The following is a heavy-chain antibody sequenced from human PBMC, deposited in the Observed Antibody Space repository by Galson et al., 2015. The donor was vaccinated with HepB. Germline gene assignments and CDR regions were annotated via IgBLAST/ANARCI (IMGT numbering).Heavy chain of an antibody. CDR1: GYTFTSYG. Sequence: SVKVSCKASGYTFTSYGINWVRQATGQGLEWMGWVNPNSGNTGYAQKFQGRVTMTRNTSISTAYMELSSLRSGDTAVYYCARVYGNYYYGMDVWGQGTTVTVSS. CDR3: ARVYGNYYYGMDV. CDR2: VNPNSGNT. V-gene: IGHV1-8*01. D-gene: IGHD2-8*01. J-gene: IGHJ6*02.